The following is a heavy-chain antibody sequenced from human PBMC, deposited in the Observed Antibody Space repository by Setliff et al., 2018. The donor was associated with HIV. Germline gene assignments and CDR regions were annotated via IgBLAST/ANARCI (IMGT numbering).Heavy chain of an antibody. CDR2: IYGGAST. J-gene: IGHJ4*02. Sequence: GGSLRLSCAASGFTVSSDYMSWVRQAPGKGLEWLSTIYGGASTYYADSVKGRFTISRDNSKNTIFLQMNGSRGDDTAIYYCVRDTEVSSSWSFDYWGQGTLVTVSS. CDR1: GFTVSSDY. V-gene: IGHV3-53*01. D-gene: IGHD6-13*01. CDR3: VRDTEVSSSWSFDY.